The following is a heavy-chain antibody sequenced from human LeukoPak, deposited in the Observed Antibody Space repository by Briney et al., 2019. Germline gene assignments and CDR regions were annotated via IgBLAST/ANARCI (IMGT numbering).Heavy chain of an antibody. CDR1: GGSMISHY. J-gene: IGHJ2*01. CDR2: IYTSGNT. V-gene: IGHV4-4*07. CDR3: ARDPTGWVFDL. Sequence: SETLSLTCTVSGGSMISHYGSWIRQPAGRGLEWIGRIYTSGNTNYNPSLKSRVTISLDTSKNQLSLRLTSVTAADTALYYCARDPTGWVFDLWGRGTLVTVSS. D-gene: IGHD3-16*01.